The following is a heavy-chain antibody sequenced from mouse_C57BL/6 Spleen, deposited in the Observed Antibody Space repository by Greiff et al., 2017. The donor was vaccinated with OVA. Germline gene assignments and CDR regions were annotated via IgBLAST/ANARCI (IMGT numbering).Heavy chain of an antibody. CDR3: AANWDAAMDY. Sequence: VQLQQSGPELVKPGASVKISCKASGYAFSSSWLNWVKQRPGKGLEWIGRFYPGDGDTNYNGKFKGQATLTADKSSSPAYMQVSRLTSGDSAVDFCAANWDAAMDYWGQGTSVTVSS. V-gene: IGHV1-82*01. CDR1: GYAFSSSW. D-gene: IGHD4-1*01. J-gene: IGHJ4*01. CDR2: FYPGDGDT.